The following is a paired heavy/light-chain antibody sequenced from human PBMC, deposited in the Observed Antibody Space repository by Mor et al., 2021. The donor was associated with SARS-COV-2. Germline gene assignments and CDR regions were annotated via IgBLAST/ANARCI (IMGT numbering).Light chain of an antibody. CDR1: QGISSY. CDR3: QQLNSYPRT. CDR2: AAS. J-gene: IGKJ4*01. V-gene: IGKV1-9*01. Sequence: DIQLTQSPSFLSASVGDRVTITCRASQGISSYLAWYQQKPGKAPKLLIYAASTLQSGVPSRFSGSGSGTEFTLTISSLQPEDFATYYCQQLNSYPRTFGGGTKVEIK.
Heavy chain of an antibody. CDR2: INPSGGST. D-gene: IGHD3-22*01. CDR1: GYTFTSYY. V-gene: IGHV1-46*01. Sequence: QVQLVQSGAEVKKPGASVKVSCKASGYTFTSYYMHWVRQAPGQGLEWMGIINPSGGSTSYAQKFQGRVTMTRDTSTSTVYMELSSLRSEDTAVYYCARETYYYDSSGQYYFDYWGQGTLVTVSS. J-gene: IGHJ4*02. CDR3: ARETYYYDSSGQYYFDY.